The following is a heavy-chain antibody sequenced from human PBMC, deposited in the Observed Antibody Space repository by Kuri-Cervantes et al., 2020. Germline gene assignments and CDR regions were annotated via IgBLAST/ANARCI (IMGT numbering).Heavy chain of an antibody. Sequence: GESLKISCAASGFTFSNAWMSWVRQAPGKGLEWVGRIKSKTDGGTTDYAAPVKGRFTISRDDSKNTLYLQMNSLKTEDTAVYYCTTYHYYDSSGQRGDYWGQGTLVTVSS. CDR1: GFTFSNAW. CDR3: TTYHYYDSSGQRGDY. CDR2: IKSKTDGGTT. J-gene: IGHJ4*02. D-gene: IGHD3-22*01. V-gene: IGHV3-15*01.